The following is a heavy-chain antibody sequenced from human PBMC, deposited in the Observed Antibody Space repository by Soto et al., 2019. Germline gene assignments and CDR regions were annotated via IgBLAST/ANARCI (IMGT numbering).Heavy chain of an antibody. D-gene: IGHD3-22*01. Sequence: SVKVSCKASGFTFTSSAVQWVRQARGQRLEWIGWIVVGSGNTNYAQKFQERVTMTRDMSTSTAYMEPSSLRSEDTAVYYCAPLFYDSSGYLFDYWGQGTLVTVSS. J-gene: IGHJ4*02. CDR2: IVVGSGNT. CDR3: APLFYDSSGYLFDY. V-gene: IGHV1-58*01. CDR1: GFTFTSSA.